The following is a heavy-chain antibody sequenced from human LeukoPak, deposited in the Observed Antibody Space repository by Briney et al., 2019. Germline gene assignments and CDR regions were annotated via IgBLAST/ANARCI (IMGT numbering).Heavy chain of an antibody. J-gene: IGHJ4*02. CDR3: ARLRGGYRLY. V-gene: IGHV3-48*03. CDR1: GFTFSDYE. D-gene: IGHD5-24*01. CDR2: ISSSAGTI. Sequence: PGGSLRLSCVASGFTFSDYEINWVRQAPGKGLEWVSYISSSAGTIYYADSVKGRFTISRDNAKNSLYLQMNSLRAEDTAVYYCARLRGGYRLYWGQGTLVTVSS.